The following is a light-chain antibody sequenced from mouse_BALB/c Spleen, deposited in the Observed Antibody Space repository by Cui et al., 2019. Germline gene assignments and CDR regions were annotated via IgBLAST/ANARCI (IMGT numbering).Light chain of an antibody. CDR3: QQSNSWPHLT. Sequence: DIVLTQSPATLSVTPGDSVSISCRAIQSISNNLHWYQQKSHVSPRLLIKYASQSISGIPSRFSGSGSGTDFTLSINSVETEDFGMYFCQQSNSWPHLTFGAGTKLELK. CDR2: YAS. CDR1: QSISNN. V-gene: IGKV5-43*01. J-gene: IGKJ5*01.